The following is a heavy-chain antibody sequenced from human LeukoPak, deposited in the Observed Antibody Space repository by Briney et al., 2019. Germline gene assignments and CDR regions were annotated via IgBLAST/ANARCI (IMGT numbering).Heavy chain of an antibody. J-gene: IGHJ5*02. V-gene: IGHV1-2*02. CDR2: INPKSGGT. Sequence: ASVKVSCKASGHTFTAYYMHWVRQAPGQGLEWMGWINPKSGGTNYTQKFQGRVTMTRDTSISTAYMELTRLRSDDTAVYYCARDGGITIVGAANWFDPWGQGTLVTVSS. D-gene: IGHD3-3*01. CDR1: GHTFTAYY. CDR3: ARDGGITIVGAANWFDP.